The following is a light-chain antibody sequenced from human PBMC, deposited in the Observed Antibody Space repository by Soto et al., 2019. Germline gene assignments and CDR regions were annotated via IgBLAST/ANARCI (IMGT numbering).Light chain of an antibody. CDR2: ENN. CDR1: SSNIGNNY. Sequence: QSALTQPPSVSAAPGQKVTISCSGSSSNIGNNYVSWYQQFPGTAPKLLIYENNKRPSGIPDRFSGSTSGASATLGITRLQTEDEADYYCGTWDSTLSAGLFGGGTKLTVL. J-gene: IGLJ2*01. V-gene: IGLV1-51*02. CDR3: GTWDSTLSAGL.